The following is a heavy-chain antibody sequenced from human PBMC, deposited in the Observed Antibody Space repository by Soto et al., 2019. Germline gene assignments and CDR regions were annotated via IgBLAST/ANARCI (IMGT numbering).Heavy chain of an antibody. CDR3: ARVVPLVRGPADP. CDR2: IDPTSDYI. D-gene: IGHD3-10*01. J-gene: IGHJ5*02. V-gene: IGHV3-21*01. CDR1: GFSFSTYS. Sequence: EEQLVESGGGLVKPGGSLRLSCAASGFSFSTYSMMWVRQAPGKGLEWVSSIDPTSDYIYYADSVKGRFTTSRDNAKNALYLQMHRLRAEDTAVYFCARVVPLVRGPADPWGQGTLVTVSS.